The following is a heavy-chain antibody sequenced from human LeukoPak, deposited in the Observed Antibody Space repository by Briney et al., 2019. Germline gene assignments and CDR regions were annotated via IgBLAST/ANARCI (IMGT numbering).Heavy chain of an antibody. CDR1: GFTFSNAW. CDR2: IKQDGTEK. Sequence: GGSLRLSCAASGFTFSNAWMSWVRQAPGKGLEWVANIKQDGTEKYYVDSVKGRFTISRDNAKNSLYLHMNSLRAEDTAVYYCARGGRIQLERRGYFDYWGQGTLVTVSS. CDR3: ARGGRIQLERRGYFDY. V-gene: IGHV3-7*01. J-gene: IGHJ4*02. D-gene: IGHD1-1*01.